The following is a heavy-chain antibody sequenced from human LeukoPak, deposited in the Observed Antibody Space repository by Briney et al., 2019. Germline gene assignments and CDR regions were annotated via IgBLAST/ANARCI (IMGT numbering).Heavy chain of an antibody. V-gene: IGHV3-23*01. D-gene: IGHD2-15*01. Sequence: PGGSLRLSCAASGFTFSNYAMTWVRQAPGKGLEWVSLITGGADITYYADSVKGRFTISRDNSKNMLFLQMNSLRVEDTAVYYCAKDPPGGYCSGGTCNDSPFDSWGQGTLVTVSS. CDR1: GFTFSNYA. CDR2: ITGGADIT. CDR3: AKDPPGGYCSGGTCNDSPFDS. J-gene: IGHJ4*02.